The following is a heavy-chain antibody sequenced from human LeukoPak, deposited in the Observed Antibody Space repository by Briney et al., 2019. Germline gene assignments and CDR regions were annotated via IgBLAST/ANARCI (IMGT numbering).Heavy chain of an antibody. V-gene: IGHV3-11*06. CDR2: ISSSSSYE. CDR1: GFTFSDYY. Sequence: GGSLRLSCAASGFTFSDYYMSWIRQAPGKGLEWISFISSSSSYEKYADSVKGRFTISRDNAKNSLYLQMNSLRADDTALYYCARDQEEAYGPSIWGQGTLVTVSS. J-gene: IGHJ4*02. D-gene: IGHD2-8*01. CDR3: ARDQEEAYGPSI.